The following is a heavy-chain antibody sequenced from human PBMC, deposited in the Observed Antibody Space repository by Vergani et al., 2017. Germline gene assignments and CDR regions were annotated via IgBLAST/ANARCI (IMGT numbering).Heavy chain of an antibody. V-gene: IGHV1-24*01. D-gene: IGHD3-22*01. CDR1: GYSLTELT. Sequence: QVQLVQSGSEVRKPGASVKVSCQVSGYSLTELTIHWVRQAPGKGLEWMGGFDPEHGEVTFAHHIQGRVTMTGDRSTDTAYMELSSLRPEDTALYYCARVTDYYDSSGYYLDYWGQGTLVTVSS. CDR3: ARVTDYYDSSGYYLDY. J-gene: IGHJ4*02. CDR2: FDPEHGEV.